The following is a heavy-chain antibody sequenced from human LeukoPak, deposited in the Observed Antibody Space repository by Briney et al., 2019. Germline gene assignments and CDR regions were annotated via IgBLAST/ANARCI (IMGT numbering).Heavy chain of an antibody. CDR1: GFTFSSYA. CDR3: ARDKIEWLRESYFDY. CDR2: ISRTTSTI. Sequence: GGSLRLSCAASGFTFSSYAMHWVRQAPGKGLEWISYISRTTSTIYYADSVRGRLTVSRDNAKNSLFLQMHSLRAEDTAVYYCARDKIEWLRESYFDYWGQGVLVTVAS. J-gene: IGHJ4*02. V-gene: IGHV3-48*04. D-gene: IGHD5-12*01.